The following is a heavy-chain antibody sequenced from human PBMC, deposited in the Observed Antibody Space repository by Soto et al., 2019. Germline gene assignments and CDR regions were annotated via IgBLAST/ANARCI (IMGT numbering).Heavy chain of an antibody. Sequence: SETLSLTCTVSGGSITGYYWSWIRQPPGKGLEWIGYMYYSGSTNNNPYLMSRVTMSVDTSKNQFSLKLTSVTAADTAVFFCARSNVAATGRRWFDPWGQGTLVTVSS. CDR3: ARSNVAATGRRWFDP. CDR1: GGSITGYY. V-gene: IGHV4-59*01. J-gene: IGHJ5*02. CDR2: MYYSGST. D-gene: IGHD6-13*01.